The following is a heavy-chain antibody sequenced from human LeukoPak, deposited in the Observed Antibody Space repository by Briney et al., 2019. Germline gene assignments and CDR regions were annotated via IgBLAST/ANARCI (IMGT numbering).Heavy chain of an antibody. J-gene: IGHJ4*02. CDR1: GFTFSSYA. D-gene: IGHD1-26*01. Sequence: GGSLRLSCAASGFTFSSYAMSWVRQAPGKGLEWGSAISGSGGSTYYADSVKGRFTISRDNSKDTLYLQMNSLRAEDTAVYYCAKVFELQYYFDYWGQGTLVTVSS. CDR3: AKVFELQYYFDY. V-gene: IGHV3-23*01. CDR2: ISGSGGST.